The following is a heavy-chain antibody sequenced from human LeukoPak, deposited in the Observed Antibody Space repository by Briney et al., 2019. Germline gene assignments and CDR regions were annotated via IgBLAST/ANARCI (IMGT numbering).Heavy chain of an antibody. CDR3: AKDTPRSRYYYYGMDV. V-gene: IGHV3-30*18. Sequence: GGSLRLSCAGSGFTFSSYGMHWVRQAPGKGLEWVAVISYDGSNKYYADSVKGRFTISRDNSKNTLYLQMNSLRAEDTAVYYCAKDTPRSRYYYYGMDVWGQGTTVTVSS. CDR1: GFTFSSYG. CDR2: ISYDGSNK. J-gene: IGHJ6*02.